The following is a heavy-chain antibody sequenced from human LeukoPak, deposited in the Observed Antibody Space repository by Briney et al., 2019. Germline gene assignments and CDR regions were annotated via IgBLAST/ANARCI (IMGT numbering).Heavy chain of an antibody. CDR1: GYTFTSYG. CDR2: ISAYNGNT. V-gene: IGHV1-18*01. Sequence: ASVKVSCKASGYTFTSYGISWVRQAPGQGLEWMGWISAYNGNTNYAQKLQGRVTMTTDTSTSTAYMELRSLRSDDTAVYYCARDRGGYCTNGVCSPPQTYFDYWGQGTLVTVSS. J-gene: IGHJ4*02. D-gene: IGHD2-8*01. CDR3: ARDRGGYCTNGVCSPPQTYFDY.